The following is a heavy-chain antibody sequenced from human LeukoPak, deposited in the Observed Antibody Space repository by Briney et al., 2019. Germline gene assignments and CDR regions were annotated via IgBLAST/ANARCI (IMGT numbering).Heavy chain of an antibody. Sequence: PGGSLRLSCAASGFTFSSYAMSWVRQAPGKGLEWVSAISGSGGSTYYADSVKGRFTISRDNSKNTLYLQMNSLRAEDTAVYYCAKEIIAAAAPGHYGMDVWGQGTTVTVSS. CDR1: GFTFSSYA. V-gene: IGHV3-23*01. D-gene: IGHD6-13*01. CDR3: AKEIIAAAAPGHYGMDV. J-gene: IGHJ6*02. CDR2: ISGSGGST.